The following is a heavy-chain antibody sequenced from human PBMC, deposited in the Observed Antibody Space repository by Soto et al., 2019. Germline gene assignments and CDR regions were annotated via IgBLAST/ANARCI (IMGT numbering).Heavy chain of an antibody. CDR2: IFPNVGTA. CDR1: GGSFSTNE. V-gene: IGHV1-69*01. CDR3: ARARYNSRWGTFDS. D-gene: IGHD1-20*01. Sequence: HVHLEQSGAEVKKPGTSVKVSCKASGGSFSTNEIDWVRQAPGQGLEWMGRIFPNVGTADYAQKFQGRLTIIADESTATVFMELSRLISADTAVYFCARARYNSRWGTFDSWGQGTQVAVSS. J-gene: IGHJ4*02.